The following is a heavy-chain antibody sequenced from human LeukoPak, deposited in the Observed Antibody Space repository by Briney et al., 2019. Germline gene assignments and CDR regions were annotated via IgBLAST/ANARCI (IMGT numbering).Heavy chain of an antibody. CDR3: AAPYSSTWFDY. J-gene: IGHJ4*02. Sequence: GASVKVSCKASGFTFTSRSAVQWVRQARGQRLEWIGWIVVGSGNTNYAQEFQERVTITRDMSTSTSYMELSSLRSEDTAVYYCAAPYSSTWFDYWGQGTLVTVSS. D-gene: IGHD6-13*01. CDR1: GFTFTSRSA. V-gene: IGHV1-58*01. CDR2: IVVGSGNT.